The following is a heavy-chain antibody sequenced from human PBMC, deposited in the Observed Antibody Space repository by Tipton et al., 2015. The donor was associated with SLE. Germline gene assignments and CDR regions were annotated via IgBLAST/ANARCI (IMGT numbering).Heavy chain of an antibody. Sequence: GLVKPSETLSLTCAVYGGSFSAYYWSWIRQPPGRGLEWIGEINHSGSTNYNQSLKSRVTILVDTSKNQFSLKLSSVTAADTAVYYCARRGRGMTGRRPGIEDWGQGTLVTVSS. V-gene: IGHV4-34*01. CDR1: GGSFSAYY. CDR2: INHSGST. J-gene: IGHJ4*02. CDR3: ARRGRGMTGRRPGIED. D-gene: IGHD6-6*01.